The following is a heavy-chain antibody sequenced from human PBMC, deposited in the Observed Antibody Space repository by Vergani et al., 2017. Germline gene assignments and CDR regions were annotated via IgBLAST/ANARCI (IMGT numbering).Heavy chain of an antibody. D-gene: IGHD5-12*01. CDR1: GGSISSSSYY. J-gene: IGHJ4*02. CDR3: ARRGYSGYDYVFNQNDYDSSGYYFDY. Sequence: QLQLQESGPGLVKPSETLSLTSTVSGGSISSSSYYWGWIRQPPGKGLEWIGRIYYSGSTYYNPSLKSRVTISVDTSKNQFSLKLSSVTAADTAVYYCARRGYSGYDYVFNQNDYDSSGYYFDYWGQGTLVTVSS. V-gene: IGHV4-39*07. CDR2: IYYSGST.